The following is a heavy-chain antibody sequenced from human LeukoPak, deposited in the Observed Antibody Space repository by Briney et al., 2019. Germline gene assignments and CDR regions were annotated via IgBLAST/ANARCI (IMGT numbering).Heavy chain of an antibody. D-gene: IGHD6-13*01. J-gene: IGHJ6*02. V-gene: IGHV1-18*01. CDR2: ISAYNGNT. CDR1: GYTFTSYG. CDR3: ARDGIAAAGTGYYYYGMDV. Sequence: ASVTVSCKASGYTFTSYGISWVRQAPGQGLEWMGWISAYNGNTNYAQKLQGRVTMTTDTSTSTAYMELRSLRSDDTAVYYCARDGIAAAGTGYYYYGMDVWGQGTTVTVSS.